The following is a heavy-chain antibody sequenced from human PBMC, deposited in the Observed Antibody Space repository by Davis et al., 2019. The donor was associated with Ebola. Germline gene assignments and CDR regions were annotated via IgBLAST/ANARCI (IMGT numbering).Heavy chain of an antibody. CDR3: ARLGYCSSTSCRALAFDI. V-gene: IGHV5-51*01. J-gene: IGHJ3*02. D-gene: IGHD2-2*01. CDR1: GYSFTSYW. Sequence: GESLKIPCKGSGYSFTSYWIGWVRQLPGKGLDWMGIIYPGDSDTRYSTSFQGQFTISADKSISTAYLQWSSLKASDTAMYYCARLGYCSSTSCRALAFDIWGQGTMVTVSS. CDR2: IYPGDSDT.